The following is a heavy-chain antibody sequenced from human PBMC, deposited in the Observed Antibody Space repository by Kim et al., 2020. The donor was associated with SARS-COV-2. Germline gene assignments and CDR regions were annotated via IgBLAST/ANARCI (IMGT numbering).Heavy chain of an antibody. CDR1: GFTFSSYA. D-gene: IGHD3-22*01. Sequence: GGSLRLSCAASGFTFSSYAMSWVRQAPGQGLEWVSAISGSGGSTYYADSVKGRFTISRDNSKNTLYLQMNSLRAEDTAVYYCAKGGFDMDSSGYYSDYYYGMDVWGQGTAVTVSS. CDR2: ISGSGGST. V-gene: IGHV3-23*01. J-gene: IGHJ6*02. CDR3: AKGGFDMDSSGYYSDYYYGMDV.